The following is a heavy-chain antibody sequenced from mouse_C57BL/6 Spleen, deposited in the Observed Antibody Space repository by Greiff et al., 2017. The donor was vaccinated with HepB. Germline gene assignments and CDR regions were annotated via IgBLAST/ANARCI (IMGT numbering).Heavy chain of an antibody. V-gene: IGHV3-6*01. CDR2: ISYDGSN. CDR3: ARAPHYGSSYFRMDY. CDR1: GYSITSGYY. J-gene: IGHJ2*01. Sequence: EVKLQESGPGLVKPSQSLSLTCSVTGYSITSGYYWNWIRQFPGNKLEWMGYISYDGSNNYNPSLKNRISITRDTSKNQFFLKLNSVTTEDTATYYCARAPHYGSSYFRMDYWGQGTTLTVSS. D-gene: IGHD1-1*01.